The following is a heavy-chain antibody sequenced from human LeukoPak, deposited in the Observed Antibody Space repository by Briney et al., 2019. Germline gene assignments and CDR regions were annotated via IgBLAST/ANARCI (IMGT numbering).Heavy chain of an antibody. CDR1: GFIFSDYY. V-gene: IGHV3-11*01. CDR2: IDSSGDVI. D-gene: IGHD6-13*01. Sequence: GGSLRLSCAASGFIFSDYYLTWIRQAPGKGLEWLSYIDSSGDVIYYADSVKGRFTISRDNAKNSLYLQMNSLRAEDTAVYYCAKGTHSSSWHWYDPWGQGTLVTVSS. CDR3: AKGTHSSSWHWYDP. J-gene: IGHJ5*02.